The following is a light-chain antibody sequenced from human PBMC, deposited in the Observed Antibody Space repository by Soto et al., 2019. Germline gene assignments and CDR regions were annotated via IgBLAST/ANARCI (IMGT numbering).Light chain of an antibody. Sequence: QSALTQPRSVSGSPGQSVTITCTGTSSDVGAYDYVSWCQQHPGKAPKLIIYDVTKRPSGVPDRFSGSKSGITASLTISGLQAEDEADYYCQSYDIRLSGWVFGGGTKLTVL. CDR1: SSDVGAYDY. V-gene: IGLV2-11*01. CDR3: QSYDIRLSGWV. J-gene: IGLJ3*02. CDR2: DVT.